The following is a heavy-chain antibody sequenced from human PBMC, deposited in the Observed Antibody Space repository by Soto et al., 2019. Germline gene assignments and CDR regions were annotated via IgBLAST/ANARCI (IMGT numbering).Heavy chain of an antibody. J-gene: IGHJ4*02. Sequence: PSETLSLTCTVSGGSISSGDYYWSWIRQPPGKGLEWIGYIYYSGSTYYNPSLKSRVTISVDTSKNQFSLKLSSVTAADTAVYYCAREDDLTSDSGHWGQGTLVTVSS. CDR1: GGSISSGDYY. CDR3: AREDDLTSDSGH. CDR2: IYYSGST. D-gene: IGHD2-21*01. V-gene: IGHV4-30-4*01.